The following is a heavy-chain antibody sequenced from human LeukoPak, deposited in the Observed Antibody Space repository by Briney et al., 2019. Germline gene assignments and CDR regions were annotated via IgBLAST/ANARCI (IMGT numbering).Heavy chain of an antibody. D-gene: IGHD6-13*01. V-gene: IGHV3-7*01. CDR2: IRQDGSEK. J-gene: IGHJ4*01. CDR1: GFTFSSYS. Sequence: GGSLRHSCAASGFTFSSYSMNWVRQAPGKGLEWVASIRQDGSEKTYVDSVKGRFTISRDNTKNSLSLQVNSLRVEDTAVYYCARDGTAAGLYFDLWGQGTLVTVSS. CDR3: ARDGTAAGLYFDL.